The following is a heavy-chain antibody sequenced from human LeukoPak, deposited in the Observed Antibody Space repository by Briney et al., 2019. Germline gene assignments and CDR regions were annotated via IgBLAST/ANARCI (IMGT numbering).Heavy chain of an antibody. V-gene: IGHV4-4*02. D-gene: IGHD3-22*01. Sequence: SETLSLTCAVSGGSISSSNWWSWVRQPPGKGLEWIGEIYHSGSTNYNPSLKSRVTISVDTSKNQFSLKLSSVTAADTAVYYCARGGDYYDSSGYYYFDYWGQGTLVTVSS. CDR1: GGSISSSNW. CDR2: IYHSGST. J-gene: IGHJ4*02. CDR3: ARGGDYYDSSGYYYFDY.